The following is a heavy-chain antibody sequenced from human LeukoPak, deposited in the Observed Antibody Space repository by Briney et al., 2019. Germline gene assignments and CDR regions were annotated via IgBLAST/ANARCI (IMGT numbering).Heavy chain of an antibody. CDR1: GFTLSPFSNAW. CDR2: IKSKSDCGTT. V-gene: IGHV3-15*01. CDR3: TQGVAKAYS. D-gene: IGHD5-12*01. J-gene: IGHJ4*02. Sequence: GGSLRLSCAASGFTLSPFSNAWMSWVRQAPGKGLEWVGRIKSKSDCGTTDFAAPVKGRFTMSRDYSEHTVSLQMNSLKIEDTAVYFCTQGVAKAYSWGQGTLVTVSS.